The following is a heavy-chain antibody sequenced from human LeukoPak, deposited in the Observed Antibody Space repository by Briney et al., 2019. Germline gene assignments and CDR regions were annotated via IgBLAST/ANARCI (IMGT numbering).Heavy chain of an antibody. J-gene: IGHJ3*02. Sequence: GGSLRLSCAASGFTFSSYDMHWVRQATGKGLEWVSAIRTAGDTYYPGPVKGRFTITRENAKNSLYLQMNSLRAGATAVYYCARTSRDAFDIWGQGTMVTVSS. CDR1: GFTFSSYD. CDR3: ARTSRDAFDI. CDR2: IRTAGDT. V-gene: IGHV3-13*01.